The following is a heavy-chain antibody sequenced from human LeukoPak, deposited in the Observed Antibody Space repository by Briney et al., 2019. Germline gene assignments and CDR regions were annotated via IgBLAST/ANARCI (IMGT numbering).Heavy chain of an antibody. V-gene: IGHV4-59*12. CDR3: AREPTAARRPARYYYGSGSYEPFDY. J-gene: IGHJ4*02. CDR2: IYYSGST. Sequence: SETLSLTCTVSGGSISSYYWSWLRQPPGKGLEWIGYIYYSGSTNYNPSLKSRVTISVDTSKNQFSLQLNSVTPDDTAVYYCAREPTAARRPARYYYGSGSYEPFDYWGQGTLVTVSS. CDR1: GGSISSYY. D-gene: IGHD3-10*01.